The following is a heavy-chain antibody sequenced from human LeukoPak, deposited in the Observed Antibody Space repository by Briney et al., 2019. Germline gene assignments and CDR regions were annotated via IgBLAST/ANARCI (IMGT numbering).Heavy chain of an antibody. Sequence: GGSLTLSCAASGFTFTAYSMNWVRQAAGEGLEWISYISIISDKIYYADSMKGRFTISRDNAWNSLYLQMNSLRDEDTAVYSCAREAYWGSSGKGFDSWGQGTLVIVSS. CDR3: AREAYWGSSGKGFDS. CDR1: GFTFTAYS. CDR2: ISIISDKI. J-gene: IGHJ4*02. V-gene: IGHV3-48*02. D-gene: IGHD4-23*01.